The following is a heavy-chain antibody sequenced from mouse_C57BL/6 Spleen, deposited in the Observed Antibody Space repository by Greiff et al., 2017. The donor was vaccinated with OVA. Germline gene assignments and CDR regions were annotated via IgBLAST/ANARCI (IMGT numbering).Heavy chain of an antibody. J-gene: IGHJ3*01. Sequence: VQLQQSGPELVKPGASVKISCKASGYSFTGYYMNWVKQSPEKSLEWIGEINPSTGGTTYNQKFKAKATLTVDKSSSTAYMQLKSLTSEDSAVYYCARGPYYSLAYWGQGTLVTVSA. V-gene: IGHV1-42*01. CDR3: ARGPYYSLAY. D-gene: IGHD1-1*01. CDR2: INPSTGGT. CDR1: GYSFTGYY.